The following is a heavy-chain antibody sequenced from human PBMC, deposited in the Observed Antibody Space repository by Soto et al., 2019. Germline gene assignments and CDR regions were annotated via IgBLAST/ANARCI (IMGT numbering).Heavy chain of an antibody. V-gene: IGHV3-48*01. D-gene: IGHD6-19*01. CDR1: GFTFSSYS. Sequence: GGSLRLSCAASGFTFSSYSMNWVRQAPGKGLEWFSYISSGCSTIYYADSVKGRFTISRDNAQNSLYLQMNSLRAEDTAVYYCAKTYSSGRGAFDVWGQGTMVTVSS. CDR3: AKTYSSGRGAFDV. J-gene: IGHJ3*01. CDR2: ISSGCSTI.